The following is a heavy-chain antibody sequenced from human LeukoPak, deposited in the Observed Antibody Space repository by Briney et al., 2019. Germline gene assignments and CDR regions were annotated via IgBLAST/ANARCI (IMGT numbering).Heavy chain of an antibody. D-gene: IGHD2-21*02. V-gene: IGHV1-69*13. CDR2: MIPIFGTA. CDR1: GCTFTSYG. CDR3: ATSSWVTATRPRKD. Sequence: SVKVSFKASGCTFTSYGISWVRRAPGQGLESMGGMIPIFGTANYAQKFEGRLTITADESTSTAYMEMSSLRSEDTAVYYCATSSWVTATRPRKDWGQGTLVTVSS. J-gene: IGHJ4*02.